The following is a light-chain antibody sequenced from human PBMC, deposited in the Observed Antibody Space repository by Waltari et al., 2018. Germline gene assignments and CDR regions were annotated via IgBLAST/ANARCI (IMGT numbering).Light chain of an antibody. Sequence: SYELTQSPSMSVSPGQTARITCSADASPRTFAYWYQQKPGQPPVMVIYKDRERPSGIPERFSGAKSGTTATLTISGVQAEDEADYYCQSTDSSGILFGGGTKLAVL. J-gene: IGLJ3*02. CDR3: QSTDSSGIL. V-gene: IGLV3-25*03. CDR1: ASPRTF. CDR2: KDR.